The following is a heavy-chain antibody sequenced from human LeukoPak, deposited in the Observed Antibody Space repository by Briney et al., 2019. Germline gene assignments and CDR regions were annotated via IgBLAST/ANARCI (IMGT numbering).Heavy chain of an antibody. J-gene: IGHJ4*02. CDR3: ARDPEIGPNTIVADY. CDR1: GYTFTSYY. V-gene: IGHV1-46*01. D-gene: IGHD5-12*01. CDR2: INPSGGST. Sequence: GASVKVSCKASGYTFTSYYMHWVRQAPGQGLEWMGIINPSGGSTSYAQKFQGRVTMTRDTSTSTVYMELSSLRSEDTAVYYCARDPEIGPNTIVADYWGQGTLVTVSS.